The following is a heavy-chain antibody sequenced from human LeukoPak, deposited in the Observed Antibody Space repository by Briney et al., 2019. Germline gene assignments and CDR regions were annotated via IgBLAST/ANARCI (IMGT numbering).Heavy chain of an antibody. CDR1: GYTFTSYD. Sequence: ASVKASCTASGYTFTSYDINWVRQATGQGLEWMGWMNPNSGNTGYAQKFQGRVTMTRNTSISTAYMELSSLRSEDTAVYYCARRLQDDFWSGYYYYYYGMDVWGQGTTVTVSS. V-gene: IGHV1-8*01. CDR2: MNPNSGNT. J-gene: IGHJ6*02. CDR3: ARRLQDDFWSGYYYYYYGMDV. D-gene: IGHD3-3*01.